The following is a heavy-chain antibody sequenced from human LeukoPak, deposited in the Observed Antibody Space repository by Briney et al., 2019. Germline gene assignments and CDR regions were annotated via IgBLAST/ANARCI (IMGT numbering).Heavy chain of an antibody. J-gene: IGHJ4*02. V-gene: IGHV1-2*02. Sequence: SVKVSCKASGYTFTDFHIHWVRQAPGQGLEWMGWINPNNGGTNYAQKFQGRVTMTRDTSISTAYMELSSLRSDDTAVYYCARHRRVLGTIAVAGTGFDYWGQGTLVTVSS. CDR1: GYTFTDFH. CDR2: INPNNGGT. D-gene: IGHD6-19*01. CDR3: ARHRRVLGTIAVAGTGFDY.